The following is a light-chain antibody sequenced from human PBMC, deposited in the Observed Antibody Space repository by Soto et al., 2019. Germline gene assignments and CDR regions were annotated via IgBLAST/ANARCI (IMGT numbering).Light chain of an antibody. J-gene: IGLJ3*02. CDR3: TSYAGSNIWV. V-gene: IGLV2-8*01. Sequence: QSVLTQPPSASGSPGQSVTISCTATSSDVGAYNYVSWYQQYPGKAPKLMIYEVSKRPSGVPDRFSGSKSGKTASLTVSGLQPEDEADYYCTSYAGSNIWVFGGGTKVTVL. CDR2: EVS. CDR1: SSDVGAYNY.